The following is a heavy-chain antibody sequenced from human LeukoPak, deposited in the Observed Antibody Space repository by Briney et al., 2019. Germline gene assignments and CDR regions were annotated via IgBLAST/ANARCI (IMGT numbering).Heavy chain of an antibody. Sequence: ASVKVSCKASGYTFTSYDINWVRQATGQGLEWMGWMNPNSGNTGYAQKFQGRVTMTRNTSISTAYMELSSLRSDDTAVYYCARDYLTSYDILTGYYLWGQGTLVTVSS. CDR1: GYTFTSYD. D-gene: IGHD3-9*01. CDR2: MNPNSGNT. CDR3: ARDYLTSYDILTGYYL. J-gene: IGHJ4*02. V-gene: IGHV1-8*01.